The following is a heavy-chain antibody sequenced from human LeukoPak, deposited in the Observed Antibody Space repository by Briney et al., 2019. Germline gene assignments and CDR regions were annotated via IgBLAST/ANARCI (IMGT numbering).Heavy chain of an antibody. CDR3: ARSPNCGGDCS. J-gene: IGHJ5*02. Sequence: TGGSLRLSCAASGFTFDDYAMHWVRQAPGKGLVWVSRIDSDGTRTTYADSVKGRFTISRDNAKNTLYLQMNSLRAEDTAVYYCARSPNCGGDCSWGQGTLVTVSS. D-gene: IGHD2-21*02. CDR1: GFTFDDYA. CDR2: IDSDGTRT. V-gene: IGHV3-74*01.